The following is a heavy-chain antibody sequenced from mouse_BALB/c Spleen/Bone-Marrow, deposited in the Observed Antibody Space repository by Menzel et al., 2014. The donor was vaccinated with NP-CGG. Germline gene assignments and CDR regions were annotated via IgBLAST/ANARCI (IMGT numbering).Heavy chain of an antibody. D-gene: IGHD4-1*01. CDR1: GYTFPSSP. Sequence: VHLQQSGAELASPGASVKMSCKASGYTFPSSPMQWISQRPGRGLDWIGYIVPSSDYTNYNQNFKDKATLTADKSSSTAYMQLNSLTSEDFAVYYCAREARTGAWFAYWGQGTLVTVSA. J-gene: IGHJ3*01. V-gene: IGHV1-4*01. CDR2: IVPSSDYT. CDR3: AREARTGAWFAY.